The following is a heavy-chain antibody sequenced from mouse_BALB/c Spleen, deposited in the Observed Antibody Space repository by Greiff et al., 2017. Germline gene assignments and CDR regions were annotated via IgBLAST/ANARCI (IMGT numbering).Heavy chain of an antibody. D-gene: IGHD1-1*01. CDR3: ARDFDYGSSAYYYAMDD. CDR2: INSNGGST. V-gene: IGHV5-6-3*01. CDR1: GFTFSSYG. J-gene: IGHJ4*01. Sequence: EVQLVESGGGLVQPGGSLKLSCAASGFTFSSYGMSWVRQTPDKRLELVATINSNGGSTYYPDSVKGRFTISRANAKNTLYLQMSSLKCEDTAMYYCARDFDYGSSAYYYAMDDWGQGTSVTVSS.